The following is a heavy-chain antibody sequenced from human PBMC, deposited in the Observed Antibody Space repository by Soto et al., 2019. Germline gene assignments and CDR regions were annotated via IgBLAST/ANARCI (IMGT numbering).Heavy chain of an antibody. V-gene: IGHV1-3*01. Sequence: ASVKVSCKASGYTFTSYAMHWVRQAPGQRLEWMGWINAGNGNTKYSQKFQGRVTITRDTSASTAYMELSSLRSEDTAVYYCARVYDFWSGQHNYFDYWGQGTLVTVS. CDR1: GYTFTSYA. CDR3: ARVYDFWSGQHNYFDY. D-gene: IGHD3-3*01. CDR2: INAGNGNT. J-gene: IGHJ4*02.